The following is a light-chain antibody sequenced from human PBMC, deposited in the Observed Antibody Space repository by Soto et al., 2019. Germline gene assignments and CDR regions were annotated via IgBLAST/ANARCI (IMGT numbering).Light chain of an antibody. CDR1: QSISSY. V-gene: IGKV1-39*01. Sequence: DIQMTQSPSSLSASVGDRVTITCRASQSISSYLNWYQQKPGKAPKLLIYAASSLHSGVPSRFSGSGSGTDFTLTISSLQPEDFATYYCQQSYSILTFGGGTKVDIK. CDR2: AAS. J-gene: IGKJ4*01. CDR3: QQSYSILT.